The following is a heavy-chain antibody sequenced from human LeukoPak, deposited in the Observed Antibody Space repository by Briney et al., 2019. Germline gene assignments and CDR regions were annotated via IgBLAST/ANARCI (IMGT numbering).Heavy chain of an antibody. CDR1: GFTFSSYG. Sequence: GGTLRLSCAASGFTFSSYGMSWVRQAPGKGLEWVSAISGSGGSTYYADSVKGRFTISRDNSKNTLYLQMNSLRAEDTAVYYCARRSGIAVAGAFDYWGQGTLVTVSS. CDR3: ARRSGIAVAGAFDY. D-gene: IGHD6-19*01. J-gene: IGHJ4*02. CDR2: ISGSGGST. V-gene: IGHV3-23*01.